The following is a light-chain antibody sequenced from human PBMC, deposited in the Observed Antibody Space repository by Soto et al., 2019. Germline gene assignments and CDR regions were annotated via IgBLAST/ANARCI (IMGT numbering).Light chain of an antibody. J-gene: IGLJ2*01. CDR3: RSYALGDIPVV. V-gene: IGLV2-23*02. CDR1: SINVEKYNL. Sequence: QSVLTQPASVSGSPGQSVTISGTGSSINVEKYNLVSWYQQHPGKAPTLIIYEVTQRPSGVSSRVSGSKSGNTASLTISGLQAEDEADYYCRSYALGDIPVVFGGGTKLAV. CDR2: EVT.